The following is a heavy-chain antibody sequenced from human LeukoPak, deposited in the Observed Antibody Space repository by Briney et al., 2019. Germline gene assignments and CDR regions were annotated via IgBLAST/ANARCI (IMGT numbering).Heavy chain of an antibody. D-gene: IGHD4-17*01. CDR3: ARAHYYGDYVELIDWYFDL. CDR1: GFTYSSYA. Sequence: PGGSLRLSCAASGFTYSSYAMHWVRQAPGKGLEWVAVISYDGSNKYYADSVKGRFTISRDNSKNTLYLQMNSLRAEDTAVYYCARAHYYGDYVELIDWYFDLWGRGTLVTVSS. V-gene: IGHV3-30-3*01. CDR2: ISYDGSNK. J-gene: IGHJ2*01.